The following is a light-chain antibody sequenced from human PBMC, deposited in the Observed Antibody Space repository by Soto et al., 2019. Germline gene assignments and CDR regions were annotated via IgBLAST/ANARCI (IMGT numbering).Light chain of an antibody. CDR3: QHYGTSPST. CDR1: QSISGTY. V-gene: IGKV3-20*01. J-gene: IGKJ4*02. Sequence: VLTQSPGTLSLTSGERATVSCRSSQSISGTYLAWYQQKPGQAPRLLIYSAYTRATGITDRFSGSGSGTDFTLTISRLEPEDFAVYYCQHYGTSPSTVGRGTQVEIK. CDR2: SAY.